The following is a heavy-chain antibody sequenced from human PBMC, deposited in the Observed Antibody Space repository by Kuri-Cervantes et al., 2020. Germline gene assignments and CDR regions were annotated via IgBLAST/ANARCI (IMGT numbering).Heavy chain of an antibody. CDR3: AKRFSTTATTWTGDY. CDR1: GFTFSVYG. Sequence: GGSLRLSCAASGFTFSVYGMYWVRQAPGNGLEWVAVIWYDGSKKYYADSVKGRFTISRDNSKNTLYLQMNSLRAEDTAVYYCAKRFSTTATTWTGDYWGQGTLVTVSS. D-gene: IGHD4-11*01. J-gene: IGHJ4*02. CDR2: IWYDGSKK. V-gene: IGHV3-33*06.